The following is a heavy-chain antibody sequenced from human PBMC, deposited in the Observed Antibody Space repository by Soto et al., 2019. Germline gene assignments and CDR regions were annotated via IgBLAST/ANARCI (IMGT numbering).Heavy chain of an antibody. CDR2: IYSGGST. CDR3: ARVEYSGYDSDY. CDR1: GFTVSSNY. J-gene: IGHJ4*02. V-gene: IGHV3-66*01. Sequence: EVQLMESGGGLVQPGGSLRLSCAASGFTVSSNYMSWVRQAPGKGLEWVSVIYSGGSTYYADSVKGRFTISRDNSKNTLYLQMNSLRAEDTAVYYCARVEYSGYDSDYWGQGTLVTVSS. D-gene: IGHD5-12*01.